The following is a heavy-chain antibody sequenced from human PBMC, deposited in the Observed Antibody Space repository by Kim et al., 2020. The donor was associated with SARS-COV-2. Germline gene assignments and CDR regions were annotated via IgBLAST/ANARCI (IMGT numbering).Heavy chain of an antibody. CDR1: GGSFSGYY. V-gene: IGHV4-34*01. D-gene: IGHD6-19*01. CDR2: INHSGST. CDR3: AKAATAGTPPGSFQH. J-gene: IGHJ1*01. Sequence: SETLSLTCAVYGGSFSGYYWSWIRQPPGKGLEWIGEINHSGSTTSNPSLKSRVTISVDTSKNQFSLKLSSVTAADTAVYYCAKAATAGTPPGSFQHWGQG.